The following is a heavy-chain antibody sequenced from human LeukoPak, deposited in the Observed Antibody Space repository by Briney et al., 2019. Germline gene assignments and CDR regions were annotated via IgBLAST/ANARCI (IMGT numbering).Heavy chain of an antibody. J-gene: IGHJ4*02. CDR1: GFTFSSYA. CDR2: ISYDGSNK. CDR3: AREISGTVTHDY. D-gene: IGHD4-17*01. Sequence: PGRSLRLSCAASGFTFSSYAMHWVRQAPGKGLEWVAVISYDGSNKYYADSVKGRFTISRDNSKNTLYLQMNSLRAEDTAVYYCAREISGTVTHDYWGQGTLVTVSS. V-gene: IGHV3-30-3*01.